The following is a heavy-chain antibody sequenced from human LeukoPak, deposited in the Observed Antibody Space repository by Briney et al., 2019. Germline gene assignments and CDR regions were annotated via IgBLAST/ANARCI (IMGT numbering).Heavy chain of an antibody. CDR1: GFTVSSNY. V-gene: IGHV3-66*01. Sequence: GGSLRLSCAASGFTVSSNYMSWVRQAPGKGLEWVSVIYSGGSTYYADSVKGRFTISRDNSKNTLYLQMNSLRAEDTAVYYCARELIVVVTGGDFDYWGQGTLVTVSS. CDR2: IYSGGST. J-gene: IGHJ4*02. CDR3: ARELIVVVTGGDFDY. D-gene: IGHD2-21*02.